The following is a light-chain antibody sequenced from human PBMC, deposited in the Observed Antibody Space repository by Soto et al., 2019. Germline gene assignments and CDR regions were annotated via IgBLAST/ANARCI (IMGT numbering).Light chain of an antibody. Sequence: IQMTQSPSTLSGSIGDRVTITCRASQGIRNDLGWYQQKPGKAPKVLIYAASILHSGVPSRFSGSGSGTDFTLTISSLQPEDFATYYCLQDYNYPHTFGPGTKVDI. CDR1: QGIRND. V-gene: IGKV1-6*01. CDR2: AAS. J-gene: IGKJ3*01. CDR3: LQDYNYPHT.